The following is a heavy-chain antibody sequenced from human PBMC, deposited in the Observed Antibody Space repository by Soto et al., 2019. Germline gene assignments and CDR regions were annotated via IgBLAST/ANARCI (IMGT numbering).Heavy chain of an antibody. V-gene: IGHV1-69*13. CDR1: GGTFSTFT. Sequence: GGPVKVSCKPSGGTFSTFTFSWVRQAPGQGLEWMGGIIPKFGTPNYAQEFRGRVTISADESTSTAYMELTSLRFEDTAVYHCARFFSPYYYGSGSYPHFDYWGQGTLVTVSS. CDR2: IIPKFGTP. J-gene: IGHJ4*02. CDR3: ARFFSPYYYGSGSYPHFDY. D-gene: IGHD3-10*01.